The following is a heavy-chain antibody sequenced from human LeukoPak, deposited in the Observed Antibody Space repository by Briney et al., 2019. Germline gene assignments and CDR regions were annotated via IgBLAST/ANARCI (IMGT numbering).Heavy chain of an antibody. D-gene: IGHD6-13*01. CDR3: AKGLVPKPKALYYYYGVDV. J-gene: IGHJ6*02. CDR2: IIGSGVGT. CDR1: GFTFSSFA. V-gene: IGHV3-23*01. Sequence: GGSLRLSCAASGFTFSSFAMSWVRQAPGKGLEWVSTIIGSGVGTYYADSVRGRFTISRDNSKNTLYLQMNSLRAEDTAVYYCAKGLVPKPKALYYYYGVDVWGQGTTVTVSS.